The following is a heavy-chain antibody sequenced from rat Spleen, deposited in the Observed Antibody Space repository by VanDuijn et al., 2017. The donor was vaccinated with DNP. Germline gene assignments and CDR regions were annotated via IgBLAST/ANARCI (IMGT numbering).Heavy chain of an antibody. CDR1: GYSITSSYR. CDR3: ARDYYDGTY. CDR2: INSAGST. D-gene: IGHD1-12*02. V-gene: IGHV3-3*01. Sequence: EVQLQESGPGLVKPSQSLSLTCSVTGYSITSSYRWNWIRKFPGNKLEWMGYINSAGSTNYNPSLKSRISITRDTSKNQFFLQVNSVTTEDTATYYCARDYYDGTYWGQGVMVTVSS. J-gene: IGHJ2*01.